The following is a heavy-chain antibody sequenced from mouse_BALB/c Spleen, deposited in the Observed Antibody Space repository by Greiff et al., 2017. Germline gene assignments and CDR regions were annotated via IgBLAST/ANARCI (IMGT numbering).Heavy chain of an antibody. CDR2: INPYNDGT. V-gene: IGHV1-14*01. D-gene: IGHD2-14*01. J-gene: IGHJ1*01. CDR3: AKGRYDVGVYWYFDV. CDR1: GYTFTSYV. Sequence: EVQLQQSGPELVKPGASVKMSCKASGYTFTSYVMHWVKQKPGQGLEWIGYINPYNDGTKYNEKFKGKATLTSDKSSSTAYMELSSLTSEDSAVYYCAKGRYDVGVYWYFDVWGAGTTVTVSS.